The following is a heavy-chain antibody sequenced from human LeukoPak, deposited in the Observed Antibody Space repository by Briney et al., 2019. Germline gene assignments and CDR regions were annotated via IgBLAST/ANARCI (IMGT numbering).Heavy chain of an antibody. CDR2: IYYSGTT. Sequence: PSETLSLTCTVSGGSIRSSYYYWGWIRQPPGKGLEWIGSIYYSGTTYYNPSLKSRVTISVDTSRNQFSLQLRFVSAADTALYYCTRERSSTPGDPWGQGILVTVSS. CDR1: GGSIRSSYYY. CDR3: TRERSSTPGDP. J-gene: IGHJ5*02. V-gene: IGHV4-39*02.